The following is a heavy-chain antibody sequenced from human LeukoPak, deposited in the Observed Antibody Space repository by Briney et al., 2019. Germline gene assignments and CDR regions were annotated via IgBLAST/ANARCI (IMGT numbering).Heavy chain of an antibody. V-gene: IGHV3-72*01. CDR3: TGNYYGSGSYADFDY. D-gene: IGHD3-10*01. CDR1: GFTFSDHY. J-gene: IGHJ4*02. Sequence: GGSLRLSCAASGFTFSDHYMDWVRLAPGKGLEWVGRTRNKANSYTTEYAASVKGRFTISRDDSKNSLYLQMNSLKTEDTAVYYCTGNYYGSGSYADFDYWGQGTLVTVSS. CDR2: TRNKANSYTT.